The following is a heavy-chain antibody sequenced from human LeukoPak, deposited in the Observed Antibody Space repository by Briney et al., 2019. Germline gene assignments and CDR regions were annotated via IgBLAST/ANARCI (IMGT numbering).Heavy chain of an antibody. Sequence: PGGAPRLFCATSGFTFISYSMERGRPGPGEGLGWGFYISSSGSTIYYADSVKGRFTISRDNAKNSLYLQMNSLRAEDTAVYYCARESGSVTSEVDFDYWGQGTLVTVPS. CDR2: ISSSGSTI. D-gene: IGHD4-17*01. V-gene: IGHV3-48*04. J-gene: IGHJ4*02. CDR3: ARESGSVTSEVDFDY. CDR1: GFTFISYS.